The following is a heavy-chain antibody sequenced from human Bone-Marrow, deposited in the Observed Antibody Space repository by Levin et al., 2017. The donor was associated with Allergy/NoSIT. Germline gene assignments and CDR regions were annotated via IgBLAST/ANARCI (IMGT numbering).Heavy chain of an antibody. V-gene: IGHV6-1*01. J-gene: IGHJ6*02. D-gene: IGHD2-2*02. CDR1: GDSVSSNTAA. CDR3: ARETTIPGRPPNYYSYGLDV. Sequence: PSQTLSLTCAISGDSVSSNTAAWNWIRQSPSRGLEWLGRTFFRSDLRYNDYAVSVKSRITINPDTSKNPFSLQLISLTPEYTAVYYCARETTIPGRPPNYYSYGLDVWGQGTTVTVSS. CDR2: TFFRSDLRYN.